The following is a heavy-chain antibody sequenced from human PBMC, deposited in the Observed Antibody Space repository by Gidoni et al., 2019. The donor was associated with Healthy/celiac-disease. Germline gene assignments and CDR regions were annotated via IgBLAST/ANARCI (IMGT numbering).Heavy chain of an antibody. CDR3: ARAYDFWSGYGIDV. J-gene: IGHJ6*02. CDR1: GFAFSDYY. CDR2: ISSSGSTI. D-gene: IGHD3-3*01. V-gene: IGHV3-11*01. Sequence: QVRRVWAGGGLVKPGGSLRRSCTDSGFAFSDYYMSWIRQAPRKGLEWVSDISSSGSTIYYADSVKGRFTISRDNAKNSLYLHMNSLRAEDPAVYYCARAYDFWSGYGIDVWGQGTTVTVSS.